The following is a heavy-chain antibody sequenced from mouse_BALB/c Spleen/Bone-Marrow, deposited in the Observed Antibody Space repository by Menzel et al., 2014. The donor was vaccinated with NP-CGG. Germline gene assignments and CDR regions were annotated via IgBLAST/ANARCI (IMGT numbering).Heavy chain of an antibody. J-gene: IGHJ2*01. CDR2: ISYSGST. CDR3: ATYDGYYFDY. V-gene: IGHV3-8*02. Sequence: GNKLEYMGYISYSGSTYYSPSLKSRISITRDTSKNQYYLQSNSVTTEDTATYYCATYDGYYFDYWGQGTTLTVSS. D-gene: IGHD2-3*01.